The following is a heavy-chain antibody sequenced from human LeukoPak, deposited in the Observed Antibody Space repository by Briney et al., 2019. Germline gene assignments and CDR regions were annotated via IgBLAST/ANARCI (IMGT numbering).Heavy chain of an antibody. Sequence: SETLSLTCTVSGGSISSGGYYWSWIRQPPGKGLEWIGYIYHSGSTYYNPSLKSRVTISVDRSKNQFSLKLSSVTAADTAVYYCARSTVEPGRAFDIWGQGTMVTVSS. CDR3: ARSTVEPGRAFDI. J-gene: IGHJ3*02. D-gene: IGHD4-23*01. CDR2: IYHSGST. V-gene: IGHV4-30-2*01. CDR1: GGSISSGGYY.